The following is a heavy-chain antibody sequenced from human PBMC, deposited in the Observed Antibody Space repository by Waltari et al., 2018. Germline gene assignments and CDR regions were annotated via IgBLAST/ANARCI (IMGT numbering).Heavy chain of an antibody. V-gene: IGHV4-39*07. D-gene: IGHD6-6*01. CDR3: ARDRNRYSSSSGWFDP. CDR1: GGSISSSSYY. J-gene: IGHJ5*02. Sequence: QLQLQESGPGLVKPSETLSLTCTVSGGSISSSSYYWGWIRQPPGKGLEWIGRIYYSGSTQHHPSLKGRVTISVDSAKIQFSRKLSSVTAADTAVYYCARDRNRYSSSSGWFDPWGQGTLVTVSS. CDR2: IYYSGST.